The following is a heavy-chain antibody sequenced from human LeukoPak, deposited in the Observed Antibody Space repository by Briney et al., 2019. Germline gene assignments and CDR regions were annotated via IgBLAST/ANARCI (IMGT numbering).Heavy chain of an antibody. CDR1: GFIFSTYA. D-gene: IGHD4-17*01. CDR3: AKPRLRGPVYYFDY. J-gene: IGHJ4*02. V-gene: IGHV3-30*18. Sequence: PGRSLRLSCAASGFIFSTYAMCRVRQAPGKGLEWVAAISYDGSNKYYADSVKGRFTISRDNSKNTLYLQMNSLRAEDTAVYYCAKPRLRGPVYYFDYWGQGTLVTVSS. CDR2: ISYDGSNK.